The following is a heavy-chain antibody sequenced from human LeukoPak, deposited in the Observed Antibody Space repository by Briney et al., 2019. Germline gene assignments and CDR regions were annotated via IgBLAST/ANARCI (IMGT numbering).Heavy chain of an antibody. V-gene: IGHV3-53*01. D-gene: IGHD3-10*01. CDR2: LYSGGDT. Sequence: PGGSLRLSCAASGFTVGTKYMNWVRQSPGKGLEGVSILYSGGDTYYADSVKGRFTISRDNSRNTLSLQMNSLRVEDTAIYYCARVGDHYHWYLDLWGRGTLVTVSS. CDR3: ARVGDHYHWYLDL. J-gene: IGHJ2*01. CDR1: GFTVGTKY.